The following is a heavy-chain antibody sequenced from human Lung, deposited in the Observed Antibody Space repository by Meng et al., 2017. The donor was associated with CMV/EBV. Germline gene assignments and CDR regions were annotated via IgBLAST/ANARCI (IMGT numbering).Heavy chain of an antibody. CDR1: GFTFSSYA. CDR3: ARDPDYVQSYYFDY. J-gene: IGHJ4*02. Sequence: VQVVESGGGVGQPGRSLRLSCAASGFTFSSYAMHWVRQASGKGLEWVAVISYDGSNKYYADSVKGRFTISRDNSKNTLYLQMNSLRAEDTAVYYCARDPDYVQSYYFDYWGQGTLVTVSS. D-gene: IGHD4-17*01. V-gene: IGHV3-30-3*01. CDR2: ISYDGSNK.